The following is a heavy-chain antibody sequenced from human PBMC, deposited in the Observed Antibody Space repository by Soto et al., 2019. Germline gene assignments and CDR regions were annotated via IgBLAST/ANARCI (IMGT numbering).Heavy chain of an antibody. CDR2: IYQSGST. V-gene: IGHV4-4*02. J-gene: IGHJ4*02. CDR1: GGSISSGNY. Sequence: PSETLSLTCAVSGGSISSGNYWNWVRQPPGKGLEWIGEIYQSGSTNYNPSLKSRVAISLDKAKNQFSLNVSAVTAADTALYYCARTYCSSGSCYYLDLRGQGTLVTVS. CDR3: ARTYCSSGSCYYLDL. D-gene: IGHD2-15*01.